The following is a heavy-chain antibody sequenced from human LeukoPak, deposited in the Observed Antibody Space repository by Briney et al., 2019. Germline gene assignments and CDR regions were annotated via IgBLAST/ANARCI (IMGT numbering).Heavy chain of an antibody. D-gene: IGHD4/OR15-4a*01. CDR1: GFTFSNYW. J-gene: IGHJ4*02. Sequence: GGSLRLSCAASGFTFSNYWMTWVRQAPGKGLEWVANINQNGSVQLYVDSVKGRFTISRDNAKNSLYLQMNSLRAEDTALYSCARDQGAPGDYWGQGTLVTVSS. CDR3: ARDQGAPGDY. CDR2: INQNGSVQ. V-gene: IGHV3-7*01.